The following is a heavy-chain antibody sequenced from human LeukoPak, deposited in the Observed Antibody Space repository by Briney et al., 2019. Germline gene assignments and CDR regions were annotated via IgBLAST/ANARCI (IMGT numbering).Heavy chain of an antibody. D-gene: IGHD3-22*01. CDR2: IYSTGST. J-gene: IGHJ4*02. CDR3: ARVRDRSSYFYDLDY. CDR1: GGSISSYY. V-gene: IGHV4-4*07. Sequence: SETLSLTCTVSGGSISSYYWSWIRQPAGKGLEWIGRIYSTGSTNYNPSLKSRVTMSVDTSKNQFSLRLRSVTAADTAVYYCARVRDRSSYFYDLDYWGQGTLVTVSS.